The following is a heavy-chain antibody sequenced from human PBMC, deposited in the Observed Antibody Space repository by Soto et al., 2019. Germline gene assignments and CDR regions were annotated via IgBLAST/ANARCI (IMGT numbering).Heavy chain of an antibody. CDR1: GGSISSYY. J-gene: IGHJ5*02. D-gene: IGHD6-19*01. V-gene: IGHV4-59*01. Sequence: SETLSLTCTVSGGSISSYYWSWIRQPPGKGLEWIGYIYYSGSTNYNPSLKSRVTISVDTSKNQFSLKLSSVTAADTAVYYCARGRIAVAGPDWFDPWGQGTLVTVSS. CDR2: IYYSGST. CDR3: ARGRIAVAGPDWFDP.